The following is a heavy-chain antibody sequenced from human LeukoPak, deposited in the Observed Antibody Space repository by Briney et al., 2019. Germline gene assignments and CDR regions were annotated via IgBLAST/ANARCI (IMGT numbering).Heavy chain of an antibody. J-gene: IGHJ3*02. CDR1: GFTFDDYA. Sequence: GGSLRLSCAASGFTFDDYAMHWVRQAPGKGLEWVSGISWNSGSIGYADSVKGRFTISRDNAKNSLYLQMNSLRAEDTALYYCAKDYCSGGSCYSGAFDIWGQGTMVTVSS. CDR2: ISWNSGSI. V-gene: IGHV3-9*01. CDR3: AKDYCSGGSCYSGAFDI. D-gene: IGHD2-15*01.